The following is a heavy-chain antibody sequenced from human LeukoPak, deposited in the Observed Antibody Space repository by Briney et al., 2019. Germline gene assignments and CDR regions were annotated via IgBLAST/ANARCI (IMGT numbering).Heavy chain of an antibody. CDR1: GGSISSYY. CDR2: IYYSGST. Sequence: PSETLSLACTVSGGSISSYYWSWIRQPPGKGLEWIGYIYYSGSTNYNPSLKSRVTISVDTTKNQFSLKLSSVTAADTAVYYCARRSSPSATVDIFDYWGQGTLVTVSS. V-gene: IGHV4-59*08. D-gene: IGHD4-17*01. CDR3: ARRSSPSATVDIFDY. J-gene: IGHJ4*02.